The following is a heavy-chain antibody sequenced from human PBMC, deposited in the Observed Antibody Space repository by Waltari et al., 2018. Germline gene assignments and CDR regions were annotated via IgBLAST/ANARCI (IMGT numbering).Heavy chain of an antibody. V-gene: IGHV4-38-2*01. CDR3: ARHSSSTIASFDY. D-gene: IGHD6-6*01. CDR1: GYSISSGYS. Sequence: QVQLQESGPGLVKPSETLSLTCAVSGYSISSGYSWGWIRQPPGKGLEWIGSIYHSGSTYYNPSLKSRVTISVDTSKNQFSLKLSSVTAADTAVYYCARHSSSTIASFDYWGQGTLVTVSS. CDR2: IYHSGST. J-gene: IGHJ4*02.